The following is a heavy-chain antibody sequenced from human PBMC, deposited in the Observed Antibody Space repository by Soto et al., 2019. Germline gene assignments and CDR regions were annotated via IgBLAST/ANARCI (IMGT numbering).Heavy chain of an antibody. J-gene: IGHJ6*02. CDR1: GYTLTELS. Sequence: ASVKVSCKVSGYTLTELSMHWVRQAPGKGLEWMGGFDPEDGETIYAQKFQGRVTMTEDTSTDTAYMELSSLRSEDTAVYYCATSTVGYYYYGMAVWGQGTTVTVSS. CDR2: FDPEDGET. CDR3: ATSTVGYYYYGMAV. V-gene: IGHV1-24*01. D-gene: IGHD4-4*01.